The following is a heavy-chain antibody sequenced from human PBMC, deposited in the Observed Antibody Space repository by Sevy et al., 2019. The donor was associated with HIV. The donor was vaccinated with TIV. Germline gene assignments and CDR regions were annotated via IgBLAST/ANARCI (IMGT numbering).Heavy chain of an antibody. Sequence: GGSLRLSCAASGFTVSSNYMSWVRQAPGKGLEWVSAIYSGGNTYYADSVKGRFTITRDNSKNTHYLQMNSLRADDTAIYYCARDRGEILRSAFKSWGQGTLVTVSS. CDR1: GFTVSSNY. D-gene: IGHD3-10*01. CDR3: ARDRGEILRSAFKS. V-gene: IGHV3-53*01. CDR2: IYSGGNT. J-gene: IGHJ5*02.